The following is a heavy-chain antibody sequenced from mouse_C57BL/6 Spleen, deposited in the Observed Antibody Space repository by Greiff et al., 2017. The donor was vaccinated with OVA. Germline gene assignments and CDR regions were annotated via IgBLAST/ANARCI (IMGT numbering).Heavy chain of an antibody. Sequence: QVQLQQSGPELVKPGASVKISCKASGYAFSSSWMNWVKQRPGKGLEWIGRIYPGDGDTNYNGKFKGKATLTADKSSGTAYMQLSSLTSEDSAVYFCAREGTIYYGSFYAMDYRGQGTSVAVAS. CDR2: IYPGDGDT. CDR1: GYAFSSSW. D-gene: IGHD2-1*01. CDR3: AREGTIYYGSFYAMDY. J-gene: IGHJ4*01. V-gene: IGHV1-82*01.